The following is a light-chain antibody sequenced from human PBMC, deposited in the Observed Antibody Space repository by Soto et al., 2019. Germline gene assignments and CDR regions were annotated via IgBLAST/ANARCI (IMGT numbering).Light chain of an antibody. J-gene: IGKJ2*01. CDR2: GAS. V-gene: IGKV1-39*01. CDR1: QMISSF. CDR3: QQSYSTPYT. Sequence: DIQMTQSPSALSASVGDRVAMTCRASQMISSFLNWYQQEPGKAPKLLIYGASSLQRGVPSRFSGGGSGTDFTLTIGSLQPEDFATYYCQQSYSTPYTFGQGTELEIK.